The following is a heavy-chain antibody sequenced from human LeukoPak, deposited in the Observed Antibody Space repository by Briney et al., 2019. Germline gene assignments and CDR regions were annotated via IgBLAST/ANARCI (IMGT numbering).Heavy chain of an antibody. Sequence: PGGSLRLSCAASGFTFSSYSMNWVRQAPGKGLEWVSYISSTGYTTYYADAVKGRFTISRDNAKNSLYLQMNSLIGDDTAVYSCARVPVTGIDYWGQGTLVTVSS. CDR1: GFTFSSYS. CDR2: ISSTGYTT. CDR3: ARVPVTGIDY. J-gene: IGHJ4*02. D-gene: IGHD6-19*01. V-gene: IGHV3-48*01.